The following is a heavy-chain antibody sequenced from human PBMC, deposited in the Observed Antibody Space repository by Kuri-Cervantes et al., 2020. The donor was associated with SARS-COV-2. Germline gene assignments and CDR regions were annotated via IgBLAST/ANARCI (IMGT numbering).Heavy chain of an antibody. V-gene: IGHV3-23*01. CDR1: GFTFSSYA. J-gene: IGHJ6*02. CDR2: IDGSSGDT. D-gene: IGHD2-15*01. Sequence: LSLTCAASGFTFSSYAMSWVRQAPGKGQEWVSAIDGSSGDTYYADSVKGRCTISRDNAKNTLYLQMNSLRAEDTAVYYCARDLTLGYCSGGSCYYYYYGMDVWGQGTTVTVSS. CDR3: ARDLTLGYCSGGSCYYYYYGMDV.